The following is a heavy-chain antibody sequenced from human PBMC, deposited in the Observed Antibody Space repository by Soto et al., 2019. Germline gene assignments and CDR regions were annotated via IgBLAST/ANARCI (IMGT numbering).Heavy chain of an antibody. J-gene: IGHJ6*02. V-gene: IGHV4-34*01. Sequence: ASETLSLTCAVYGGSFSGYYWSWIRQPPGKGLEWIGEINHSGSTNYNPSLKSRVTISVDTSKNQFSLKLSSVTAADTAVYYCARVVDWAVWGSYRQYYSGMDVWGQGTKVTVYS. CDR2: INHSGST. D-gene: IGHD3-16*02. CDR3: ARVVDWAVWGSYRQYYSGMDV. CDR1: GGSFSGYY.